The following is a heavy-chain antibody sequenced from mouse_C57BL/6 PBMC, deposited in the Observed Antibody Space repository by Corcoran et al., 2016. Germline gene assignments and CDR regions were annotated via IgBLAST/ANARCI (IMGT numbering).Heavy chain of an antibody. Sequence: QVQLQQSGAELARPGASVKLSCKASGYTFTSYGISWVKQRTGQGLEWIGEIYPRSGNTYYNEKFKGKATLTADKSSSTAYMELRSLTSEDSAVYFCARYYYGSSYVLYAMDYWGQGTSVTVSS. CDR1: GYTFTSYG. J-gene: IGHJ4*01. CDR2: IYPRSGNT. D-gene: IGHD1-1*01. V-gene: IGHV1-81*01. CDR3: ARYYYGSSYVLYAMDY.